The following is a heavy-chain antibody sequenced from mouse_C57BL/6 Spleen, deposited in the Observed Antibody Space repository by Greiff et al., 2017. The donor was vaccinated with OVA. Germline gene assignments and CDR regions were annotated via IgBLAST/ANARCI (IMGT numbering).Heavy chain of an antibody. D-gene: IGHD1-1*01. V-gene: IGHV1-26*01. CDR3: ARDVVRMDY. CDR2: INPNNGGT. J-gene: IGHJ4*01. CDR1: GYTFTDYY. Sequence: VQLQQSGPELVKPGASVKISCKASGYTFTDYYMNWVKQSHGKSLEWIGDINPNNGGTSYNQKFKGKATLTVDKSSSTAYMELRSLTSEDSAVYYCARDVVRMDYWGQGTSVTVSS.